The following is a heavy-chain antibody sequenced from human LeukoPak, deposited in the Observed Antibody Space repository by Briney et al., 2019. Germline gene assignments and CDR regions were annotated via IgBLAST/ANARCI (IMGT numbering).Heavy chain of an antibody. V-gene: IGHV3-30*02. Sequence: GGSLRLSCEASGFSFNNAWMTWVRQAPGKGLQWVAFIRYDGSNKYYADSVKGRFTISRDNSKNTLYLHVNSLRPEDTAVYYCAKVAAVAGTGYWGQGTLVTVSS. CDR3: AKVAAVAGTGY. CDR2: IRYDGSNK. D-gene: IGHD6-19*01. J-gene: IGHJ4*02. CDR1: GFSFNNAW.